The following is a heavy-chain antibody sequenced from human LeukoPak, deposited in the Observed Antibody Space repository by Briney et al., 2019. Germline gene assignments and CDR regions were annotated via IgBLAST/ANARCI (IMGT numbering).Heavy chain of an antibody. CDR2: IYPGDSDT. CDR3: ARYGKSGTYSHGFVV. D-gene: IGHD3-10*01. Sequence: GESLKISCEAFGYSFTGHWIGWVRQMPGRGLEFMGTIYPGDSDTRYSPSFEGRVSISVDKSMNTAYLQWSGLKASDTAMYYCARYGKSGTYSHGFVVWGQGTMVFVSS. CDR1: GYSFTGHW. J-gene: IGHJ3*01. V-gene: IGHV5-51*01.